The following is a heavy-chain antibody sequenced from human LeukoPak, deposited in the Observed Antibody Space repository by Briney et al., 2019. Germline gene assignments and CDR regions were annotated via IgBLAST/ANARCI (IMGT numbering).Heavy chain of an antibody. CDR3: ARGITADGYYDSSAGDY. Sequence: GGSLRLSCAASGFTFRYHGIHWVRQAPGKGLEWVAFISYDGNSEYYAESVRGRFTISRDNSKNTLYLQMNSLRAEDTAIYYCARGITADGYYDSSAGDYWGQGALVTVSS. CDR1: GFTFRYHG. J-gene: IGHJ4*02. CDR2: ISYDGNSE. V-gene: IGHV3-30-3*01. D-gene: IGHD3-22*01.